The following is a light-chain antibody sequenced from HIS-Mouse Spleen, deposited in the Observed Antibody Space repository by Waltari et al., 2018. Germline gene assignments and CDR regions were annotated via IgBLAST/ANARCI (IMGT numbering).Light chain of an antibody. CDR2: RNN. CDR3: AAWDDSLSGPV. CDR1: STNIGSNY. Sequence: SVLTQPPSASATPGQWVTISCSGSSTNIGSNYVYLYTPLPGTAPNLPIYRNNQRPSGVPDRCSGSKSGTSASLAISGLRSEDEADYYCAAWDDSLSGPVFGGGTKLTVL. V-gene: IGLV1-47*01. J-gene: IGLJ3*02.